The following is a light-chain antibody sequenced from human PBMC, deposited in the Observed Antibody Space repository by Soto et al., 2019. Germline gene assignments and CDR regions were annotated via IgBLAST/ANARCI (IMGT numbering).Light chain of an antibody. V-gene: IGLV2-23*01. CDR2: EGS. CDR1: SSDIGSYNL. Sequence: QSALTQPGSVSGSPGQSITISCSGTSSDIGSYNLVSWYQQHPGQAPKVIIFEGSRLPSGVSSRFSGSKSGNTASLTISGLRPEDEADYYCSSYAGSNSLVVFGGGTKVTVL. J-gene: IGLJ2*01. CDR3: SSYAGSNSLVV.